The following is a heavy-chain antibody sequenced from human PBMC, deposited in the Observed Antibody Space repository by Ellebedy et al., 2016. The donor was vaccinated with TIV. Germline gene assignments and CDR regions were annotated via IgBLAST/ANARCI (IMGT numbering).Heavy chain of an antibody. J-gene: IGHJ6*02. CDR2: ISSYNGNT. V-gene: IGHV1-18*01. D-gene: IGHD3-3*01. CDR3: ARDLPYPAIFVGGSPYYGMDV. Sequence: ASVKVSCKASGYTFTTSGITWVRQAPGQGLEWMGWISSYNGNTDYAQKFQGRVTMTTDTSTSTSYMELRSLRSDDTAVYYCARDLPYPAIFVGGSPYYGMDVWGQGTSVTVSS. CDR1: GYTFTTSG.